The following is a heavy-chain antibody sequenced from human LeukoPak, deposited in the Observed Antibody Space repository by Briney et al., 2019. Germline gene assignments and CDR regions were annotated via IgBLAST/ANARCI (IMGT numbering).Heavy chain of an antibody. CDR3: ARDGNLQIQLWLKGYFDY. CDR2: IKQDGSEK. CDR1: GFTFSSYW. V-gene: IGHV3-7*01. Sequence: PGGSLRLSCAASGFTFSSYWMSWVRQAPGKGVEWVANIKQDGSEKYYVDSVKGRFTISRDNEKNSLYLQMNSLRAEDTAVYYCARDGNLQIQLWLKGYFDYWGQGTLVTVSS. D-gene: IGHD5-18*01. J-gene: IGHJ4*02.